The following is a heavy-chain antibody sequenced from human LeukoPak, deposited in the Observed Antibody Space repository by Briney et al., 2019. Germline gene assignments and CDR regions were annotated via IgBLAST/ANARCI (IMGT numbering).Heavy chain of an antibody. V-gene: IGHV1-2*02. CDR1: GYTFTGYY. D-gene: IGHD3-22*01. Sequence: ASVKVSCKASGYTFTGYYMHWVRQAPGQGLEWMGWINPNSGGTNYAQKFQGRVTMTRATSICTAYMELSRLRSDDTAVYYCANYYYDSIGAFDIWGQRTMVTVSS. CDR2: INPNSGGT. CDR3: ANYYYDSIGAFDI. J-gene: IGHJ3*02.